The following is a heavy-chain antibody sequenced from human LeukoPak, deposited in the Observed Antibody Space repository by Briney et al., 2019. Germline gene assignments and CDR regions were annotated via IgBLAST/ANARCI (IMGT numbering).Heavy chain of an antibody. D-gene: IGHD2-15*01. J-gene: IGHJ6*03. V-gene: IGHV1-18*01. CDR1: GYTFTSHG. CDR3: ARAPRTPYYYYYYMDV. Sequence: GASVKVSCKASGYTFTSHGISWVRQAPGQGLEWMGWISAYNGNTNYAQKLQGRVTMTTDTSTSTAYMELRSLRSDDTAVYYCARAPRTPYYYYYYMDVWGKGTTVTVSS. CDR2: ISAYNGNT.